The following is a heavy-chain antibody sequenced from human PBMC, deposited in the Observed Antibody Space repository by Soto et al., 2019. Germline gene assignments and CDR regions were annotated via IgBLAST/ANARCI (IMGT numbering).Heavy chain of an antibody. CDR1: GFTFRNYA. CDR3: AKGLYYNDSSGYRLFDY. Sequence: PGGSLRLSCAASGFTFRNYAMNWVRQAPGKGLEWVSGISVSGGSTYYADSVKGRFTVSRDHSKNTVFLQMNSLRAEDTAVYFCAKGLYYNDSSGYRLFDYWGQGTLVTVSS. V-gene: IGHV3-23*01. J-gene: IGHJ4*02. D-gene: IGHD3-22*01. CDR2: ISVSGGST.